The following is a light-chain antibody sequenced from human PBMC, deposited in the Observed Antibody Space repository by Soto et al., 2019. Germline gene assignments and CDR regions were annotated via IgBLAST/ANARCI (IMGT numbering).Light chain of an antibody. V-gene: IGLV9-49*01. CDR3: GADHGSGSNFVSWV. J-gene: IGLJ3*02. CDR2: VGTGGIVG. Sequence: QSVLTQPPSASASPGASVTLTCTLSSGYSNYKVDWYQQRPGKGPRFVMRVGTGGIVGSKGDGIPDRFSVLGSGLNRYLTIKNIQEEDESDYHCGADHGSGSNFVSWVFGGGTKLTVL. CDR1: SGYSNYK.